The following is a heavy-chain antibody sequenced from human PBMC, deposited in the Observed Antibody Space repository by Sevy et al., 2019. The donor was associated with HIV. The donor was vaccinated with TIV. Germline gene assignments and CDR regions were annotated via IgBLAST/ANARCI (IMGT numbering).Heavy chain of an antibody. Sequence: GGSLRLSCAVSGFIFSGYSMNWVRQAPGKGLEGVSYISSSRDIKYYADSVKGRFTISRDNARNSLYLQMNSLRDEDTAVYYCARTIAAAETFDYWGQGALVTVSS. J-gene: IGHJ4*02. V-gene: IGHV3-48*02. CDR1: GFIFSGYS. D-gene: IGHD6-25*01. CDR2: ISSSRDIK. CDR3: ARTIAAAETFDY.